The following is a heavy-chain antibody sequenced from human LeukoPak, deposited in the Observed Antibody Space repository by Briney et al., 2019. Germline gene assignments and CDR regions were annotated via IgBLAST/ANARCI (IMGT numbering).Heavy chain of an antibody. J-gene: IGHJ5*02. CDR3: STYYYDSSGYRWFDP. Sequence: GGSLRLSCTASGFTFGDYAMSWVRQAPGKGLEWVGFIRSKPHGGITEYAASVKGRFTISRDNSKSIAYLQMNSLKTEDTAVYYCSTYYYDSSGYRWFDPWGQGTLVTVSS. V-gene: IGHV3-49*04. D-gene: IGHD3-22*01. CDR1: GFTFGDYA. CDR2: IRSKPHGGIT.